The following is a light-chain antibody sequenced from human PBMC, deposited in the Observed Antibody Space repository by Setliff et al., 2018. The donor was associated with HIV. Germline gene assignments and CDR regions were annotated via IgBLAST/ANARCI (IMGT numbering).Light chain of an antibody. V-gene: IGLV2-14*03. Sequence: QSVLTQPAFVSGSPGQSITISCTGSSSDVGGYNYVSWYQQHPGKAPKLMIYDVSQRPSGVSDRFSGSKSGITASLTISGLQPEDESDYYCSSYTASSTLVFGGGTKVTVL. CDR2: DVS. CDR3: SSYTASSTLV. CDR1: SSDVGGYNY. J-gene: IGLJ3*02.